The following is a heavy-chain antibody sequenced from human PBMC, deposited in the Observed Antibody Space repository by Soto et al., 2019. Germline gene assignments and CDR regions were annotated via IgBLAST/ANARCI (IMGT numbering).Heavy chain of an antibody. J-gene: IGHJ6*02. CDR1: GASMSSGGHS. Sequence: QVQLQESGPGLVKPSQTVSLTCAVSGASMSSGGHSWSWIRQSPGRGLEWIGYIYYTGPTYYNPSLKSRITLSIDRSNNQFSLNFHSVTASDTAVYYCARAPPGPSPRWDVWGQGTTVTVSS. CDR3: ARAPPGPSPRWDV. D-gene: IGHD3-10*01. CDR2: IYYTGPT. V-gene: IGHV4-30-2*06.